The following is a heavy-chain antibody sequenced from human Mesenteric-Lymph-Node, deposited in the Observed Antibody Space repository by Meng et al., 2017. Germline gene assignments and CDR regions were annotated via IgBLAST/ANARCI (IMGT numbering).Heavy chain of an antibody. J-gene: IGHJ4*02. CDR1: GGSVSSGSYY. V-gene: IGHV4-61*01. CDR2: IYYSGST. CDR3: ARYSSGLDYFDY. D-gene: IGHD6-19*01. Sequence: SETLSLTCTVSGGSVSSGSYYWSWIRQPPGKGLEWIGYIYYSGSTNYNPSLKSRVTISVDTSKNQFSLKLSSVTAADTAVYYCARYSSGLDYFDYWGQGTLVTVSS.